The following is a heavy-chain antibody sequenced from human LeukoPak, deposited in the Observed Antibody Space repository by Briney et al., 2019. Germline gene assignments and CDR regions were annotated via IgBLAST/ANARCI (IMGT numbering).Heavy chain of an antibody. CDR1: GGSFSGYY. CDR2: FNHSGST. J-gene: IGHJ6*03. Sequence: KASETLSLTCAVYGGSFSGYYWSWIRQPPGKGLEWIGEFNHSGSTNYNPSLKSRVTISVDTSRNQFSLKLSSVTAADTAVYYCARGSLYDFWSGYYLGYYYMDVWGKGTTVTVSS. V-gene: IGHV4-34*01. CDR3: ARGSLYDFWSGYYLGYYYMDV. D-gene: IGHD3-3*01.